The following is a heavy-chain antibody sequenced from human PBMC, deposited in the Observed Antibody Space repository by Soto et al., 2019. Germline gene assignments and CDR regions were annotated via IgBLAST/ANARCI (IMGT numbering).Heavy chain of an antibody. V-gene: IGHV3-48*02. CDR2: ISGDSYTI. CDR1: GFSFSSYG. CDR3: ARRLAY. Sequence: DVQLVESGGGLVQPGGSLRLSCAGSGFSFSSYGMNWARQAPGKGLEWISYISGDSYTIHYADSVKGRFTISRDNAKNSLYLQMNSLRDEDTAVYYCARRLAYWSQGTLVTVAS. J-gene: IGHJ4*02.